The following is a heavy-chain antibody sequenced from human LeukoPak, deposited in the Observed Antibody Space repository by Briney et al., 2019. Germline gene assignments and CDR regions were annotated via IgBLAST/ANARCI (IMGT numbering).Heavy chain of an antibody. J-gene: IGHJ4*02. Sequence: GGSLRLSCAASGFTFSSYAMCWVRQAPGKGMEWVSAISGSGDSTYYADSVKGRFTISRDNSKNTLFLQMNSLRADDTAVYYCAKFDVRYGYYDSSGYYAPFDYWGQGTLVTVSS. CDR2: ISGSGDST. V-gene: IGHV3-23*01. D-gene: IGHD3-22*01. CDR1: GFTFSSYA. CDR3: AKFDVRYGYYDSSGYYAPFDY.